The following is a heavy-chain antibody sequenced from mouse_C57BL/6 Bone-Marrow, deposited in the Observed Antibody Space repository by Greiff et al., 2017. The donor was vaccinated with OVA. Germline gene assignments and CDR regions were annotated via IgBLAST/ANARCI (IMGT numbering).Heavy chain of an antibody. CDR3: ARDYYYGSSYVFDY. J-gene: IGHJ2*01. D-gene: IGHD1-1*01. Sequence: LMESGPELVKPGASVKISCKASGYTFTDYYINWVKQRPGQGLEWIGWIYPGSGNTKYNEKFKGKATLTVDTSSSTAYMQLSSLTSEDSAVYFCARDYYYGSSYVFDYWGQGTTLTVSS. CDR2: IYPGSGNT. V-gene: IGHV1-84*01. CDR1: GYTFTDYY.